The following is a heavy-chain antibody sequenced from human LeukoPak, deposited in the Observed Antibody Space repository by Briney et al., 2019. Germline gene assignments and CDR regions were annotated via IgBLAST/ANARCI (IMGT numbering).Heavy chain of an antibody. CDR2: ISSTSSYI. CDR3: ARGHGTGWYFYDY. D-gene: IGHD6-19*01. CDR1: GFTFSSYS. Sequence: GGSLRLSCAGSGFTFSSYSMNWVRQAPGEGLEWVSSISSTSSYIYYADSVKGRFTISRDNAKNSLYLEMNSLRAEDTAVFSCARGHGTGWYFYDYWGQGTLVTVSS. V-gene: IGHV3-21*01. J-gene: IGHJ4*02.